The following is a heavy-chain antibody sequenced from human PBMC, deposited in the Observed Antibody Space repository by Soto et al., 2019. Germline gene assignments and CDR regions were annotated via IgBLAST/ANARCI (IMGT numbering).Heavy chain of an antibody. CDR3: AKTPGVITVISAFDH. CDR2: ISGSGAST. D-gene: IGHD2-21*01. J-gene: IGHJ4*02. Sequence: PGGSLRLSCVASGFTFSKHARAWVRQAAGKGLEWVSAISGSGASTYDSDSVKGRFVISRDNSNNTLYLQMNSLKAEDTAVYYCAKTPGVITVISAFDHWGQGTPVTVSS. CDR1: GFTFSKHA. V-gene: IGHV3-23*01.